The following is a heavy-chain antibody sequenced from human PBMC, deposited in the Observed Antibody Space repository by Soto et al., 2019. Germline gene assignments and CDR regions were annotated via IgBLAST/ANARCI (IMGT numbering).Heavy chain of an antibody. Sequence: QMQLVQSGPEVKKPGTSVKVSCKASGFTFTSSAVQWVRQARGQRLEWIGWIVVGSGNTNYAQKLQERVTITRDMSTSTAYMELSSLRSEDTAVYYCAARSFTMIDNSAEYFQHWGQGTLVTVSS. CDR1: GFTFTSSA. D-gene: IGHD3-22*01. J-gene: IGHJ1*01. V-gene: IGHV1-58*01. CDR3: AARSFTMIDNSAEYFQH. CDR2: IVVGSGNT.